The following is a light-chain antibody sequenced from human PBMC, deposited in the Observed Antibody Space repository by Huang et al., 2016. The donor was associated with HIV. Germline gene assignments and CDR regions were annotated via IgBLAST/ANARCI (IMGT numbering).Light chain of an antibody. J-gene: IGKJ4*01. Sequence: DIQMTQSPSSLSASVGDRVTITCRTNETITNYLHWYQQKPGKAPNLLIYGASSLQSGVPSRFIGSGSGTDFTLTISSLQPEDFATYYCQQSFSTLTFGGGTKVEIK. CDR1: ETITNY. CDR2: GAS. CDR3: QQSFSTLT. V-gene: IGKV1-39*01.